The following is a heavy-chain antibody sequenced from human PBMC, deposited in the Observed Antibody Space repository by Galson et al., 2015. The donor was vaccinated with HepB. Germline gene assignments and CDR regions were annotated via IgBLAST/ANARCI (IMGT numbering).Heavy chain of an antibody. V-gene: IGHV5-10-1*01. CDR3: ARGTTGRSGAYY. D-gene: IGHD4-11*01. J-gene: IGHJ4*02. CDR2: IDPSDSYT. Sequence: QSGAEVKKPGESLRISCKGSGYSFTSYWISWVRQVPGKGLEWMGRIDPSDSYTNYSPSSQGHVTISADKSISTAYLQWSSLKASDTAMYYCARGTTGRSGAYYWGQGTLVTVSS. CDR1: GYSFTSYW.